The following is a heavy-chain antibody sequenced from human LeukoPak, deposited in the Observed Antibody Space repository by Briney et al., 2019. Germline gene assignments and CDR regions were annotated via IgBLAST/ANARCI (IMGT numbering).Heavy chain of an antibody. Sequence: GASVKVSCKASGYSFTSNYIHWVRQAPGQGLEWMGGIIPIFGTANYAQKFQGGVTITADESTSTAYMELSSLRSEDTAVYYCVTLPSFDPWGQGTLVTVSS. CDR1: GYSFTSNY. CDR3: VTLPSFDP. J-gene: IGHJ5*02. CDR2: IIPIFGTA. V-gene: IGHV1-69*13.